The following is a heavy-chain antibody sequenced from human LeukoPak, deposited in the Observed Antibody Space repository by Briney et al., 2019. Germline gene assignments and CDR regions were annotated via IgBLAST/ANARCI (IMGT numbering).Heavy chain of an antibody. CDR1: GGSISSGGYS. CDR3: ASVYGSGSSLDY. V-gene: IGHV4-30-2*01. Sequence: SETLSLTCAVSGGSISSGGYSWSWIRQPPGKGLEWIGYVYHSGSTYYNPSLKSRVTISVDRSKNQFSLKLSSVTAADTAVYYRASVYGSGSSLDYWGQGTLVTVSS. D-gene: IGHD3-10*01. J-gene: IGHJ4*02. CDR2: VYHSGST.